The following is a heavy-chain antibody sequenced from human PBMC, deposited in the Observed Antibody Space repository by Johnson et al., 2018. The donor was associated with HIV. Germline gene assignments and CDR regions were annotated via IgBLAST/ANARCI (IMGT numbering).Heavy chain of an antibody. V-gene: IGHV3-53*01. CDR1: GFTVSRNY. Sequence: VQLVESGGGLIQPGGSLRLSCAVSGFTVSRNYMSWVRQAPGKGLEWVSVIYCGGSTYYAHSVKGRFTISRDNSKNTLYLQMNSLRAEDTAVYYCARGAWAGAFDIWGQGTMVTVSS. D-gene: IGHD1-26*01. CDR3: ARGAWAGAFDI. J-gene: IGHJ3*02. CDR2: IYCGGST.